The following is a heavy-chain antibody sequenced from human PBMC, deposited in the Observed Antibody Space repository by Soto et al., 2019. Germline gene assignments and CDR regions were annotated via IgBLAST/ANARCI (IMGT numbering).Heavy chain of an antibody. CDR2: ISYDGSKT. Sequence: GGSLRLSCAASGFTFSSYGMHWVRQAPGKWLERVAIISYDGSKTFYGGSVKGRFTISRDNSKNTLFLQMNSLRAEDTAVYYCTKDLKDQLLYALVFDHWGQGXLVTVYS. V-gene: IGHV3-30*18. CDR1: GFTFSSYG. D-gene: IGHD3-10*01. J-gene: IGHJ5*02. CDR3: TKDLKDQLLYALVFDH.